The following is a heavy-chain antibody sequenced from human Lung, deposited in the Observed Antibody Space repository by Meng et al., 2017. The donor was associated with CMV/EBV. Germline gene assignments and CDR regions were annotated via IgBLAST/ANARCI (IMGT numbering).Heavy chain of an antibody. D-gene: IGHD3-10*01. CDR2: ISSSSSYV. CDR3: AREGYDYDSGSYYYYFEH. J-gene: IGHJ4*02. V-gene: IGHV3-21*01. Sequence: GGSLRLXCAASRFSSYTLNWVRQAPGKGLEWVSSISSSSSYVYYADSVKGRFTISRDNAKNSLYLQMNSLRAEDTAVYYCAREGYDYDSGSYYYYFEHWGQGSLVTFSS. CDR1: RFSSYT.